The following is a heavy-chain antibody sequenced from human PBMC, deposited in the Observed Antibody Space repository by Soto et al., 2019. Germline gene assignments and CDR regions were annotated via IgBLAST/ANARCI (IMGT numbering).Heavy chain of an antibody. CDR1: GYTFTGYY. CDR2: INPNSGGT. J-gene: IGHJ5*02. CDR3: ARVGMGTTGTRNWFDP. D-gene: IGHD1-1*01. V-gene: IGHV1-2*04. Sequence: QVQLVQSGAEVKKPGASVKVSCKASGYTFTGYYMHWVRQAPGQGLEWMGWINPNSGGTNYAQKFQGWVTMTRDTSISTGYMGLSRLRSDDTAVYYCARVGMGTTGTRNWFDPWGQGTLVTVAS.